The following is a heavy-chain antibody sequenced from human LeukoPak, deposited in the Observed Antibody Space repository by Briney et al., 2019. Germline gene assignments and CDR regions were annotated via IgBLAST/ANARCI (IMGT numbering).Heavy chain of an antibody. V-gene: IGHV3-15*01. CDR2: IKSKTDGGTT. CDR3: VVVVPAANDAFDI. CDR1: GFTFSNAW. D-gene: IGHD2-2*01. J-gene: IGHJ3*02. Sequence: GGSLRLSCAASGFTFSNAWMSWVRQAPGKGLEWVGRIKSKTDGGTTDYAAPVKGRFTISRDDSKNTPYLQMNSLKTEDTAVYYCVVVVPAANDAFDIWGQGTMVTVSS.